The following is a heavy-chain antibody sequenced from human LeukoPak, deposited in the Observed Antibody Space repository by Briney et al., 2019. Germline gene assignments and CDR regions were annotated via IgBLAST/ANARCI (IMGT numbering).Heavy chain of an antibody. CDR2: IYSGGST. D-gene: IGHD2-15*01. Sequence: PGGSLRLSCAASGFTVSSNYMSWVRQALGKGLEWVSVIYSGGSTYYADSVKGRFTISRDNSKNTLYLQMNSLRAEDTAVYYCAKDRTGWYYFDYWGQGTLVTVSS. J-gene: IGHJ4*02. CDR3: AKDRTGWYYFDY. CDR1: GFTVSSNY. V-gene: IGHV3-66*02.